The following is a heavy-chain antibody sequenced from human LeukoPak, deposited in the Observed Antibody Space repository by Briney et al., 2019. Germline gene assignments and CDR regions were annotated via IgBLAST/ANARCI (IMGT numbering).Heavy chain of an antibody. J-gene: IGHJ6*02. CDR1: GYSISSGYY. Sequence: SETLSLTCTVSGYSISSGYYWGWIRQPPGKGLEWIGSIYHSGSTYYNPSLKSRVTISVDTSKNQFSLKLSSVTAADTAVYYCARAPGYSSGWCYYYGMDVWGQGTTVTVSS. D-gene: IGHD6-19*01. CDR3: ARAPGYSSGWCYYYGMDV. V-gene: IGHV4-38-2*02. CDR2: IYHSGST.